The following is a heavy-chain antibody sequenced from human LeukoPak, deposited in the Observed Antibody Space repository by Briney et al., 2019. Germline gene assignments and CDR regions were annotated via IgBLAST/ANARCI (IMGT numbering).Heavy chain of an antibody. J-gene: IGHJ4*02. V-gene: IGHV4-39*01. CDR3: ARRGDHFDY. CDR1: GGSISSSSYY. D-gene: IGHD4-17*01. CDR2: IYYGGST. Sequence: KASETLSLTCTVSGGSISSSSYYWGWIRQPPGKGLEWIGNIYYGGSTYYNPSLESRVTISVDTTKKQSSLKLSSVTAADTAVYYCARRGDHFDYWGQGTLVTVSS.